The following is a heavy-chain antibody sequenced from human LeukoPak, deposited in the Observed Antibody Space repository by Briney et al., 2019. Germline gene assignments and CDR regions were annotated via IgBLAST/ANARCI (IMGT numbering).Heavy chain of an antibody. D-gene: IGHD1-1*01. CDR3: AKMMPESTGNGFDI. CDR1: XXTFSNCP. J-gene: IGHJ3*02. Sequence: PGGSLRLXXXXXXXTFSNCPMTWVRQDPGKGLEWVSSVSSSGIHTYYLDSVKGRFTISRDNSKNTLYLQMNSLRAEDTAVYYCAKMMPESTGNGFDIWGQGTMVTVSS. V-gene: IGHV3-23*01. CDR2: VSSSGIHT.